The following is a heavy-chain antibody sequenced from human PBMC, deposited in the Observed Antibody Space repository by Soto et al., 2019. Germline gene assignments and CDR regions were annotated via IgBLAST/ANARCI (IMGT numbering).Heavy chain of an antibody. J-gene: IGHJ4*02. D-gene: IGHD1-1*01. CDR3: ARDLGTGTDY. CDR1: GDSITSNNW. CDR2: IYHSGAT. V-gene: IGHV4-4*02. Sequence: SETLSLTCAVSGDSITSNNWWSWVRQAPGKGLEWIGEIYHSGATTYNPSLKNRATISVDPSKNHFSLKLTSVTAADTAVYFCARDLGTGTDYWGRGTLVTVSS.